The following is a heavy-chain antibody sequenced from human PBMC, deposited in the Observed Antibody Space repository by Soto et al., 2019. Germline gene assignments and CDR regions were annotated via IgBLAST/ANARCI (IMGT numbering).Heavy chain of an antibody. CDR1: GFISSSYW. CDR3: ARGFNGYYYVDY. Sequence: EVQLVESGGNVLQPGGSLRLSCAASGFISSSYWMHWVRQAPGKGLVWVSRINRDGSRTDYADSVKGRFAVSRDNAKNTVLMQMNSLSADDTAVCYCARGFNGYYYVDYWGQGTLVTVSS. CDR2: INRDGSRT. V-gene: IGHV3-74*01. J-gene: IGHJ4*02. D-gene: IGHD2-8*01.